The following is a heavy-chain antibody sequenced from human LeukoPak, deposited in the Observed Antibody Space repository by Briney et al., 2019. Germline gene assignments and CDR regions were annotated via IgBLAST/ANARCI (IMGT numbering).Heavy chain of an antibody. D-gene: IGHD1-26*01. Sequence: ASVKVSCKASGYTFTSYGISWVRQAPGQGLEWMGVINPSGTTTVYAQKFQGRVTMTRDTSTSTDYLELRSLRSEDAATYYCARDHSRTEGGTSFWWFDPWGQGTLVIVSS. CDR2: INPSGTTT. CDR3: ARDHSRTEGGTSFWWFDP. CDR1: GYTFTSYG. V-gene: IGHV1-46*01. J-gene: IGHJ5*02.